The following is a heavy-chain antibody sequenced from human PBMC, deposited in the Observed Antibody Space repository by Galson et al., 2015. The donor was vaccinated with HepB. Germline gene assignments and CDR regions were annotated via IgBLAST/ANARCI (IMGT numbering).Heavy chain of an antibody. CDR2: ISYDGSNK. CDR1: GFTFSSYA. V-gene: IGHV3-30*04. Sequence: SLRLSCAASGFTFSSYAMHWVRQAPDKGLEWVAVISYDGSNKYCADSVKGRFTISRDNSKSTLYLQMNSLRAEDTAVYYCARAGRRYCSSTSCLYYFDYWGQGTLVTVSS. CDR3: ARAGRRYCSSTSCLYYFDY. D-gene: IGHD2-2*01. J-gene: IGHJ4*02.